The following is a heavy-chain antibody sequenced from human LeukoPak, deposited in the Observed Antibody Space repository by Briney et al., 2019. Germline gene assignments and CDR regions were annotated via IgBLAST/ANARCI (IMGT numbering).Heavy chain of an antibody. CDR2: INPNSGGT. D-gene: IGHD3-16*01. CDR1: GYTFTGYY. V-gene: IGHV1-2*02. Sequence: GASVKVSCKASGYTFTGYYMHWVRQAPGQGLEWMGWINPNSGGTNYAQKFQGRVTMTRDTSISTACMELSRLRSDDTAVYYCARDRYAGSSWLDPWGQGTLVAVSS. J-gene: IGHJ5*02. CDR3: ARDRYAGSSWLDP.